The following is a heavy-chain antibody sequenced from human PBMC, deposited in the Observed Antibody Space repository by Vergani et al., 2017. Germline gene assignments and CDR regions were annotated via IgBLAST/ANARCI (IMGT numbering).Heavy chain of an antibody. D-gene: IGHD1-1*01. CDR1: QYSFGNYW. J-gene: IGHJ5*02. CDR3: ARHTTYTES. CDR2: IYPADSDT. V-gene: IGHV5-51*01. Sequence: EVELVQSGPEMRKPGESLKISCKGSQYSFGNYWIGWVRQMPGKGLEWMGIIYPADSDTRYSPSFQGQVTISADQSISTAFLQWDSLKASDTALYYCARHTTYTESWGQGTLVTVSS.